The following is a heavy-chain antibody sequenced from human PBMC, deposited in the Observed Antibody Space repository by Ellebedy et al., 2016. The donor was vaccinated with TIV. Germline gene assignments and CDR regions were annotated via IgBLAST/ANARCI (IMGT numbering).Heavy chain of an antibody. CDR1: GYTFTGYY. CDR3: ARGAWFGELLTIDNWFDP. Sequence: AASVKVSCKASGYTFTGYYMHWVRQPPGQGLEWMGWINPNSGGTNYAQKFQGWVTMTRDTSISTAYMELSRMRSDDTAVYYCARGAWFGELLTIDNWFDPWGQGTLVTVSS. CDR2: INPNSGGT. V-gene: IGHV1-2*04. D-gene: IGHD3-10*01. J-gene: IGHJ5*02.